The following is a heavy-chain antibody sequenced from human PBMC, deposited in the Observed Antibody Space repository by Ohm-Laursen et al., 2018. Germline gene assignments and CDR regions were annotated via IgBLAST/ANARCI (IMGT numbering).Heavy chain of an antibody. J-gene: IGHJ3*02. CDR3: ARRGHAFDI. Sequence: SDTLSLTCTVSGGSISGYYWSWIRQSPGKGLEWIGYIYYSGSTNYNPSLKSRVTISVDTSKSQLSLKLSSVTAADTAVYYCARRGHAFDIWGQGTMVTVSS. V-gene: IGHV4-59*07. CDR2: IYYSGST. CDR1: GGSISGYY.